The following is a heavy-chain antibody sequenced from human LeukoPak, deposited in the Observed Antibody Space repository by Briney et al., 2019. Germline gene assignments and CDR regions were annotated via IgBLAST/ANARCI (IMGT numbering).Heavy chain of an antibody. CDR1: GFTFSSYS. CDR2: ISSSSSTI. D-gene: IGHD1-26*01. V-gene: IGHV3-48*01. Sequence: GGSLRLSCAASGFTFSSYSMNWVRQAPGKGLEWVSYISSSSSTIYYADSVKGRFTISRDNAKNSLYLQMNSLSAEDTAAYYCARGRVGAMYYFDYWGQGTLVTVSS. J-gene: IGHJ4*02. CDR3: ARGRVGAMYYFDY.